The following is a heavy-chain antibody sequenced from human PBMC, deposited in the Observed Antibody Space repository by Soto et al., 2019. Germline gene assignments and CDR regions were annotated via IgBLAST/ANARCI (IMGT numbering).Heavy chain of an antibody. J-gene: IGHJ4*02. CDR3: VKDHLMNTVTTGGY. V-gene: IGHV3-30*18. D-gene: IGHD4-17*01. Sequence: QVQLVESGGGVVQPGRSLRLSCAASGFSLSNYGMHWVRQAPGKGLEWVAVISYHGRDEYYADSVKGRFNNSRDTSKNTLYLQMITLRPEDTAVYDCVKDHLMNTVTTGGYWGQGTLVTVSS. CDR2: ISYHGRDE. CDR1: GFSLSNYG.